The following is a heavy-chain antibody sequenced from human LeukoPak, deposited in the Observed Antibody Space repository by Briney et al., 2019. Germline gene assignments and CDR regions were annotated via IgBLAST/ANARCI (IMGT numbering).Heavy chain of an antibody. CDR1: GLTFSNYA. Sequence: GGSLRLSCSASGLTFSNYAFHWVRQAPGKGLECASAISNNGDSTYYADSVKGRFTISRDNSNKTLHLQMSSLRAEDTAVYYCVKYNSGLYDFWGQGILVTVSS. CDR3: VKYNSGLYDF. V-gene: IGHV3-64D*06. J-gene: IGHJ4*02. CDR2: ISNNGDST. D-gene: IGHD1-14*01.